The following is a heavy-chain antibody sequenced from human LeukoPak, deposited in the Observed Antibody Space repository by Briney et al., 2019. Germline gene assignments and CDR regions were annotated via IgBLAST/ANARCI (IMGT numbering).Heavy chain of an antibody. Sequence: SETLSLTCTVSGDSISSYYWSWIRQTPRKGLKLIGYIYYSRSTNYNPSLKSRVTMSVDTTKNQLSLKLSSVTAADKAVYYCARVDGRYYYGSGSYSLALDAFDIWGQGTMVTVSS. V-gene: IGHV4-59*01. J-gene: IGHJ3*02. D-gene: IGHD3-10*01. CDR1: GDSISSYY. CDR2: IYYSRST. CDR3: ARVDGRYYYGSGSYSLALDAFDI.